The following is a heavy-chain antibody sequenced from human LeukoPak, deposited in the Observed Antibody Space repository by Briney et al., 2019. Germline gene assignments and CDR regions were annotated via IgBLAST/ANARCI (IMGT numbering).Heavy chain of an antibody. CDR3: ASQYDFWSGYYDY. D-gene: IGHD3-3*01. V-gene: IGHV3-11*01. CDR1: GFTFSDYY. CDR2: ISSSGSTI. Sequence: GGSLRLSCAASGFTFSDYYMSWSRQAPGKGLEWVSYISSSGSTIYYADSLKGRFTISRDNAKNSLYLQMNSLRAEDTAVYYCASQYDFWSGYYDYWGQGTLVTVSS. J-gene: IGHJ4*02.